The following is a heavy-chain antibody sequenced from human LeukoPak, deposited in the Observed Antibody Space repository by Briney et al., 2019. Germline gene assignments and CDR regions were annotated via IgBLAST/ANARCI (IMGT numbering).Heavy chain of an antibody. D-gene: IGHD3-3*01. V-gene: IGHV4-39*07. Sequence: SETLSLTCTVSGGSISSSSYYWGWIRQPPGKGLEWIGSIYYSGSTYYNPSLKSRVTISVDTSKNQFSLKLSSVTAADTAVYYCARGPPLYYDFWSGYYLDYWGQGTLVTVSS. CDR1: GGSISSSSYY. CDR2: IYYSGST. CDR3: ARGPPLYYDFWSGYYLDY. J-gene: IGHJ4*02.